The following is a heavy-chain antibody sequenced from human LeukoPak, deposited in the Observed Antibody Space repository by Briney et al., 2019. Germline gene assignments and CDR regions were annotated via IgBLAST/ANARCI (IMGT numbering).Heavy chain of an antibody. D-gene: IGHD2-2*02. V-gene: IGHV3-21*01. Sequence: GGSLRLSCAASGFTFSSYSMNWVRQAPGKGLEWVSSISSSSSYIYYADSVKGRFTISRDNAKNSLYLQTNSLRAEDTAVYYCARDLRLCSSTSCYTSAFDIWGQGTMVTVSS. CDR2: ISSSSSYI. J-gene: IGHJ3*02. CDR3: ARDLRLCSSTSCYTSAFDI. CDR1: GFTFSSYS.